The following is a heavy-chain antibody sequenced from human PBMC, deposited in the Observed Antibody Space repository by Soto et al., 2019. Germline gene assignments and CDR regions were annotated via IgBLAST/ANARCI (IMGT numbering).Heavy chain of an antibody. Sequence: QVQLVQSGAEVKKPGSSVKVSCKASGGTFSSYAISWVRQAPGQGLEWMGGIIPIFGTANYAQKFQGRVTLPADESTSTAYMELSSLRSEDTAVYYCARVHCSGGSCYPRLGMDVWGQGTTVTVSS. D-gene: IGHD2-15*01. J-gene: IGHJ6*02. V-gene: IGHV1-69*01. CDR2: IIPIFGTA. CDR3: ARVHCSGGSCYPRLGMDV. CDR1: GGTFSSYA.